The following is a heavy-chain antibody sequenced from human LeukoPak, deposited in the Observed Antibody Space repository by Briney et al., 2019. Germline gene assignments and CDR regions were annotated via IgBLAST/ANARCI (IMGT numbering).Heavy chain of an antibody. CDR2: IYSGGST. Sequence: GGSLRLSRAASGFTVSSNYMSWVRQAPGKGLEWVSVIYSGGSTYYADSVKGRFTISRDNSKNTLYLQMNSLRAEDTAVYYCARTPGSSSWFPYYFDYWGQGTLVTVS. V-gene: IGHV3-53*01. CDR1: GFTVSSNY. J-gene: IGHJ4*02. D-gene: IGHD6-13*01. CDR3: ARTPGSSSWFPYYFDY.